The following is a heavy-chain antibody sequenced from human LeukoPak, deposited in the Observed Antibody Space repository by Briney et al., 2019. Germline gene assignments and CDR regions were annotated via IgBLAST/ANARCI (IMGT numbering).Heavy chain of an antibody. CDR1: GGSISSGSYY. CDR2: IYTSGST. CDR3: AREGDCGGDCYLNWFDP. V-gene: IGHV4-61*02. J-gene: IGHJ5*02. D-gene: IGHD2-21*02. Sequence: PSETLSLTCTVSGGSISSGSYYWRWIRQPAGKGLEWIGRIYTSGSTNYNPSLKSRVTISVDTSKNQFSLKLSSVTAADTAVYYCAREGDCGGDCYLNWFDPWGQGTLVTVSS.